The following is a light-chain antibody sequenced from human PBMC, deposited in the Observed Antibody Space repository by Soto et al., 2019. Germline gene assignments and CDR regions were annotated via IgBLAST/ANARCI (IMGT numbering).Light chain of an antibody. CDR2: DNN. J-gene: IGLJ1*01. Sequence: QSVLTQPPSVSAAPGQKVTISCSGSTFNIGNNFVSWYQQLPGTAPKVLIYDNNKRPSGIPDRFSASKSGTSATLGITGLQTGDEAVYYCGTWDSSLSAYVFGTGTKV. CDR1: TFNIGNNF. CDR3: GTWDSSLSAYV. V-gene: IGLV1-51*01.